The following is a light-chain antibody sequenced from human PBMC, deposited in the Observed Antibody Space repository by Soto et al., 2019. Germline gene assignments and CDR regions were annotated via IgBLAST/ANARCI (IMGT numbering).Light chain of an antibody. V-gene: IGLV1-47*01. CDR1: SSNIGSSF. Sequence: QSVLTQPPSASGTPGQRVTISCSGTSSNIGSSFVYWYQQLPGTAPNLLIYRNNQRPSGVPDRFSGSKSGTSASLAISGLRSEDEADYYCAAWDDSLSGQGLFGGGTKLTVL. J-gene: IGLJ2*01. CDR2: RNN. CDR3: AAWDDSLSGQGL.